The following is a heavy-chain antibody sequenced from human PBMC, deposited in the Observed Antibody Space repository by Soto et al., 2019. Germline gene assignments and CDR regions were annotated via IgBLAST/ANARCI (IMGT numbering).Heavy chain of an antibody. CDR3: AKDGVAAAGIDYYYYGMDV. Sequence: GGSLRLSCAASGFTFSSYGMHWVRQAPGKGLEWVAVISYDGSNKYYADSVKGRFTISRDNSKNTLYLQMNSLRAEDTAVYYCAKDGVAAAGIDYYYYGMDVWGQGTTVTVSS. J-gene: IGHJ6*02. CDR1: GFTFSSYG. CDR2: ISYDGSNK. V-gene: IGHV3-30*18. D-gene: IGHD6-13*01.